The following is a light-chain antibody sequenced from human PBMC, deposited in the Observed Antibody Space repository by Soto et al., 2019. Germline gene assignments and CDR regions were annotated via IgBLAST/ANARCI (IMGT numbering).Light chain of an antibody. CDR3: HQYGNSPWA. Sequence: ETLLTQSPGTLSLSPGERATLSCWASKNVYDNRLAWYQHRPGQSPRVLIYAAYSRAPGIPDRFSGSASGTEFTLTISRLEPEDVAVYYCHQYGNSPWAFGQGTKVEIK. CDR1: KNVYDNR. CDR2: AAY. J-gene: IGKJ1*01. V-gene: IGKV3-20*01.